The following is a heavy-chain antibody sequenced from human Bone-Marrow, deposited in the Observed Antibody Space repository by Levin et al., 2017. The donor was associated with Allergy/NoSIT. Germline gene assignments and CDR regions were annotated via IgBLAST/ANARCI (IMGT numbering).Heavy chain of an antibody. CDR1: GFSFTDYY. Sequence: GESLKISCAASGFSFTDYYVSWLRQAPGKGLEWISYISTGGTAIYYADSVKGRFTISKDNAKNLLYLQMNSLRADDTAVYYCARLSGWPNFDFWGQGTLVTVSS. V-gene: IGHV3-11*01. J-gene: IGHJ4*02. CDR3: ARLSGWPNFDF. D-gene: IGHD6-19*01. CDR2: ISTGGTAI.